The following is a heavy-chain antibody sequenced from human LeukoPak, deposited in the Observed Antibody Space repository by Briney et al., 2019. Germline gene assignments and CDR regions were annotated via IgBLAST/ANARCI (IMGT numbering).Heavy chain of an antibody. J-gene: IGHJ4*02. CDR2: INPTNSYS. CDR3: ARGGWLDDY. Sequence: GESLKISCKGSGYIFTSYWISWVRQMPGKGLEWMGRINPTNSYSNYNPPFQGHVTFSADKSIATAYLQWTTLTASDTAMYYCARGGWLDDYWGQGTLVTVSS. CDR1: GYIFTSYW. V-gene: IGHV5-10-1*01. D-gene: IGHD6-19*01.